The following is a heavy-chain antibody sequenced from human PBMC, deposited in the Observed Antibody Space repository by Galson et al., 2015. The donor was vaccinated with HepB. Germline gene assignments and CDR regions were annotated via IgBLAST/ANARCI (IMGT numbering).Heavy chain of an antibody. CDR3: ARAPLWS. V-gene: IGHV1-2*06. CDR2: IHPNSGDT. CDR1: GYNFVGFP. Sequence: SVKVSCKASGYNFVGFPIHWVRQAPGQGLEWMGRIHPNSGDTNYARKFQGRVTMTRDTSINTAYMELRRLRSDDTAVYYCARAPLWSWGQGALVTVSS. D-gene: IGHD3-16*01. J-gene: IGHJ5*02.